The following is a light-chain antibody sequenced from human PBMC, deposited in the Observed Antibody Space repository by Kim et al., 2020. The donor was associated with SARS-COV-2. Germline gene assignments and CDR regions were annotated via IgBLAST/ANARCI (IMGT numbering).Light chain of an antibody. J-gene: IGLJ1*01. CDR2: QDT. CDR3: QAWDSSTAEV. Sequence: SYELTQPPSVSVSPGQTASITCSGDKLGDEFACWYQQKPGQSPVLVIYQDTKRPSGIPERFSGSNSGNTATLTISGTQAMDEADYYCQAWDSSTAEVFG. V-gene: IGLV3-1*01. CDR1: KLGDEF.